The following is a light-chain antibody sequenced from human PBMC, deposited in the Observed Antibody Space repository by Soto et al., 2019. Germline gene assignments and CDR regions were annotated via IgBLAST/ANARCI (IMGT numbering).Light chain of an antibody. Sequence: SALTPPASRSGSPGQSITLSCPGTSSDVGGYNYVSWYQQHPGKAPKLMIYDVSNRPSGVSNRFSGSKSGNTASLTISGLQAEDEADYSCSSYTSSSTLDVFGTGTKATVL. V-gene: IGLV2-14*01. CDR3: SSYTSSSTLDV. CDR1: SSDVGGYNY. CDR2: DVS. J-gene: IGLJ1*01.